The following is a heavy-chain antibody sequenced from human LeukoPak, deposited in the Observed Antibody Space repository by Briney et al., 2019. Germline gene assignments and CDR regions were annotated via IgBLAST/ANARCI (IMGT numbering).Heavy chain of an antibody. CDR2: IYYSGST. J-gene: IGHJ6*02. Sequence: SETLSLTCTVSGGAISSSYWSWIRQPPGKGLEWIGYIYYSGSTNYNPSLKSRVTISVDTSKNQFSLRLSSVTAADTAVYYCARQQSNWASGPGMDVWGQGTTVTVSS. D-gene: IGHD7-27*01. CDR3: ARQQSNWASGPGMDV. CDR1: GGAISSSY. V-gene: IGHV4-59*08.